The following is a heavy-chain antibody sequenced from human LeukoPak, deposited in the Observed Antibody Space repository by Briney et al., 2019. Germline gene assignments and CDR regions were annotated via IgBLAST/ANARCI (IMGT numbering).Heavy chain of an antibody. D-gene: IGHD3-3*01. CDR3: ARGSTYYDFWSGYYTPETEGWFDP. Sequence: GGSLRLSCAASGFTFSSYWMHWVRQAPGKGLVWVSRINSDGSSTSYADSVKGRFTISRDNAKDTLYLQMNSLRAEDTAVYYCARGSTYYDFWSGYYTPETEGWFDPWGQGTLVTVSS. CDR1: GFTFSSYW. J-gene: IGHJ5*02. V-gene: IGHV3-74*01. CDR2: INSDGSST.